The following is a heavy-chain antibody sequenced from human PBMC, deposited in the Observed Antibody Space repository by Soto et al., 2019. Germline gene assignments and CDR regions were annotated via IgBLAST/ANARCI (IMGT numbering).Heavy chain of an antibody. J-gene: IGHJ5*02. Sequence: QVQLVQSGAEVKKPGASVKVSCKASGYTFTGYYMHWVRQAPGQGLEWMGWINPYSGGTNYSQKFQGWVTMTRDTSLSTAYMELSRVRSDDTAVYYCARGGDLYCSGGSCYSWFDPWGQGTLVTVSS. D-gene: IGHD2-15*01. V-gene: IGHV1-2*04. CDR2: INPYSGGT. CDR3: ARGGDLYCSGGSCYSWFDP. CDR1: GYTFTGYY.